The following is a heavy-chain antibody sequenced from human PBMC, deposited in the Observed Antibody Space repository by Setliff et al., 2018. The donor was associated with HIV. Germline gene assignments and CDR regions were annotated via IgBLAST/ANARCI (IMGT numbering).Heavy chain of an antibody. Sequence: ASVKVSCKASGYTFTQSDINWVRQATGQSPEWMGWMNPKSGNTGYKQTFQDRITITRETSINTIHMELKSLTSEDTAVYYWARSGPRDHDFWYDQSRRYFDLWGRGTLVT. V-gene: IGHV1-8*03. J-gene: IGHJ2*01. CDR2: MNPKSGNT. CDR3: ARSGPRDHDFWYDQSRRYFDL. CDR1: GYTFTQSD. D-gene: IGHD3-3*01.